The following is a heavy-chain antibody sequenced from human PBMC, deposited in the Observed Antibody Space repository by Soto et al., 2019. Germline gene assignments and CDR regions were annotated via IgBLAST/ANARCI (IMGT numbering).Heavy chain of an antibody. D-gene: IGHD2-15*01. J-gene: IGHJ4*02. CDR2: INPSNST. V-gene: IGHV1-46*03. Sequence: ASVKVSCKASGYTFTSYYMHWVRQAPGQGLEWMGIINPSNSTSYAQKFQGRVTMTRDTSTSTVYMELSSLRSEDTAVYYCATVYCSGGSCYSIDYWGQGTXVTVSS. CDR3: ATVYCSGGSCYSIDY. CDR1: GYTFTSYY.